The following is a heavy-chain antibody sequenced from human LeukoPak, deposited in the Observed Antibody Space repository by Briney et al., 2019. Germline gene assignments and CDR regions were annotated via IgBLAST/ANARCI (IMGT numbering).Heavy chain of an antibody. CDR2: IYYSGST. CDR1: GGSISNYY. V-gene: IGHV4-59*05. J-gene: IGHJ4*02. Sequence: SETLSLTCSVSGGSISNYYWTWIRQPPGKGLEWIGSIYYSGSTYYNPSLKSRVTISVDTSKNQFSLKLSSVTAADTAVYYCARHEYLPDYFDYWGQGTLVTVSS. D-gene: IGHD5/OR15-5a*01. CDR3: ARHEYLPDYFDY.